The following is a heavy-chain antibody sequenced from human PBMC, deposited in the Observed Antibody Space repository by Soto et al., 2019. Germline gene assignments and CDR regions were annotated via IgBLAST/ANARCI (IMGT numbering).Heavy chain of an antibody. D-gene: IGHD3-10*01. CDR2: IYHSGST. Sequence: QVQLQESGPGLVKPSGTLSLTCAVSGGSISSSNWWNWVRQPPGKGLEWIGAIYHSGSTNYNPSLTSRVTISVDKSKIQFSLKLSSVTAADTAVYYCGRYGSGSYYSDYWGQGTLVTVSS. V-gene: IGHV4-4*02. CDR1: GGSISSSNW. CDR3: GRYGSGSYYSDY. J-gene: IGHJ4*02.